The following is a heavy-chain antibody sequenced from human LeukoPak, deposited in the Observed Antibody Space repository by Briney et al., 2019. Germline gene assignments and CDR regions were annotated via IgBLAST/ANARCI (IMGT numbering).Heavy chain of an antibody. Sequence: ASVKVSCKASGYTFTGYYMHWVRQAPGQGGEGMGRINPNSGGTNYAQKFQGRVTMTRDTSISTAYMELSRLTSDDTAVYYCARAAYAISYYYYYYYMDVWGKGTTVTVSS. D-gene: IGHD2-8*01. CDR3: ARAAYAISYYYYYYYMDV. V-gene: IGHV1-2*06. CDR2: INPNSGGT. CDR1: GYTFTGYY. J-gene: IGHJ6*03.